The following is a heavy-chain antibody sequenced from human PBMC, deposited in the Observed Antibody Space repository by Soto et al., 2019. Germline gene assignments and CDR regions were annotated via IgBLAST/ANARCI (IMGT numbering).Heavy chain of an antibody. J-gene: IGHJ4*02. V-gene: IGHV4-59*01. CDR3: ARGGENIAVAGTLDY. CDR1: GGSISSYC. D-gene: IGHD6-19*01. CDR2: IYYTGSA. Sequence: QVQLQESGPGLVKPSETLSLTCTVSGGSISSYCWSWIRQPPGKGLEWIGYIYYTGSANYNPSLKSRVTISVDTSKNQFSLKLSSVTAADTAVYYCARGGENIAVAGTLDYWGQGTLVTVSS.